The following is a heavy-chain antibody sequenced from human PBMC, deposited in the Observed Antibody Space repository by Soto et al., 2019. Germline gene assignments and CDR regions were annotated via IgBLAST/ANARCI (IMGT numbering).Heavy chain of an antibody. CDR1: GFTFSSYA. CDR2: ISGSGGST. CDR3: AKVNAYSYGPLDY. D-gene: IGHD5-18*01. Sequence: PGGSLRLSCAASGFTFSSYAMSWVRQAPGKGLEWVSAISGSGGSTYYADSVKGRFTISRDNSKNTLYLQMNSLRAEDTAVYYSAKVNAYSYGPLDYWGQGTLVTVSS. V-gene: IGHV3-23*01. J-gene: IGHJ4*02.